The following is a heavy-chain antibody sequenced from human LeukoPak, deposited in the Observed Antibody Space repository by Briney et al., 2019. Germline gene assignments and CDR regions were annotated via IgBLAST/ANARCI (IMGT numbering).Heavy chain of an antibody. V-gene: IGHV4-34*01. D-gene: IGHD3-10*01. J-gene: IGHJ4*02. CDR3: ARRPWFGDFDY. CDR2: INHSGST. Sequence: SETLSLTCAVYGGSFSGYYWSWIRQSPGKGLEWIGEINHSGSTNYNPSLKSRVTISVDTSKNQFSLKLSSVTAADTAVYYCARRPWFGDFDYWGQGTLVTVSS. CDR1: GGSFSGYY.